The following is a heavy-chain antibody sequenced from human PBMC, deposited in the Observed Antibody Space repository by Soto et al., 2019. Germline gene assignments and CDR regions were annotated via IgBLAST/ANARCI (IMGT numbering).Heavy chain of an antibody. CDR3: ARGRKYYDFWSGYSHPRYYFNY. J-gene: IGHJ4*02. D-gene: IGHD3-3*01. Sequence: KLSETLSLTCAVYGGSFSGYCWSWIRQPPGKGLEWIGEINHSGRTNYNPSLKSRVTISVDTSKSQFSLKLSSVTAADTAVYYCARGRKYYDFWSGYSHPRYYFNYWGQGTLVTVSS. CDR2: INHSGRT. V-gene: IGHV4-34*01. CDR1: GGSFSGYC.